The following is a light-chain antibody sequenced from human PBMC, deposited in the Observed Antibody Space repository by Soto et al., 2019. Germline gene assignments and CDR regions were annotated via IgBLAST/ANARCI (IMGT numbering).Light chain of an antibody. Sequence: SLLTHPRSLCASPGHSFTISCTGCSSNIGAGCEVHWYQHLPGKAPKLLIYGNTNRPSGVPDRFSGSKSGTSASLDIPGLQAEDEADYYSKPYDSRLSESYVFGGGTKVTVL. CDR2: GNT. CDR1: SSNIGAGCE. V-gene: IGLV1-40*01. J-gene: IGLJ1*01. CDR3: KPYDSRLSESYV.